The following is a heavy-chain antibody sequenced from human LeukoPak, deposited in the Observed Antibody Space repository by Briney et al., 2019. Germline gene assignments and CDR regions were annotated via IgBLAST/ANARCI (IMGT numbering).Heavy chain of an antibody. CDR1: GFTFSSYS. CDR3: ARAAAGNRGWDWYYFDY. Sequence: GGSLRLSCAASGFTFSSYSMNWVRQAPGKGLEWVSSISSSSSDIYYADSVKGRFTISRDNAKNSLFLQMNNLRAEDTAVYYCARAAAGNRGWDWYYFDYWGQGTLVSVSS. J-gene: IGHJ4*02. D-gene: IGHD6-13*01. V-gene: IGHV3-21*01. CDR2: ISSSSSDI.